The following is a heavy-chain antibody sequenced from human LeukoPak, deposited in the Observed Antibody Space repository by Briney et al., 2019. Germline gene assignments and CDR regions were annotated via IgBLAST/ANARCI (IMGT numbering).Heavy chain of an antibody. CDR1: GFTFSSYS. J-gene: IGHJ4*02. CDR2: ISSSSSYI. V-gene: IGHV3-21*01. CDR3: VSFYETY. Sequence: TGGSLRLSCAASGFTFSSYSMNWVRQAPGKGLEWVSSISSSSSYIYYADSVKGRFTISKDNAKNTVYLQMNNLRAEDTAVYYCVSFYETYWGRGTLVTVSS. D-gene: IGHD2-2*01.